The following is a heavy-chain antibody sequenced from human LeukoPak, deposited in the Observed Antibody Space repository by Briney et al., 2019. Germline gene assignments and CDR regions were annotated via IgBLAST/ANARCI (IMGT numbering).Heavy chain of an antibody. D-gene: IGHD3-22*01. J-gene: IGHJ4*02. CDR3: ARATMIVVDDYYFDY. V-gene: IGHV4-59*01. CDR1: GGSINSYY. CDR2: IYYSGRT. Sequence: SETLSLTCTVSGGSINSYYWSWVRQPPGKGLEWIGYIYYSGRTNYNPSLKSRVTISVDTSKNQFSLKLSSVTAADTAVYYCARATMIVVDDYYFDYWGQGTLVTVSS.